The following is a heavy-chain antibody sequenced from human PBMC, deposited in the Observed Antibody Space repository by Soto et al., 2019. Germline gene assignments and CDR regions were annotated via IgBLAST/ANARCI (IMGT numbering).Heavy chain of an antibody. CDR1: EFPFSDYY. D-gene: IGHD3-3*01. J-gene: IGHJ6*02. V-gene: IGHV3-30-3*01. Sequence: PGGSLRLSCAASEFPFSDYYMSWIRQAPGKGLEWVAVISYDGSNKYYADSVKGRFTISRDNSKNTLYLQMNSLRAEDTAVYYCAREKDQLLRFLEWSLYGMDVWGQGTTVTVSS. CDR3: AREKDQLLRFLEWSLYGMDV. CDR2: ISYDGSNK.